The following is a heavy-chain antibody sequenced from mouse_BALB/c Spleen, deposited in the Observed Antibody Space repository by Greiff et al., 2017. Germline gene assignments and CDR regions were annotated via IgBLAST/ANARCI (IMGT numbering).Heavy chain of an antibody. CDR2: INPSTGYT. Sequence: VQLQQSGAELAKPGASVKMSCKASGYTFTSYWMHWVKQRPGQGLEWIGYINPSTGYTEYNQKFKDKATLTADKSSSTAYMQLSSLTSEDSAVYYCARSGYGYRDYWGQGTTLTVSA. J-gene: IGHJ2*01. V-gene: IGHV1-7*01. CDR1: GYTFTSYW. D-gene: IGHD1-2*01. CDR3: ARSGYGYRDY.